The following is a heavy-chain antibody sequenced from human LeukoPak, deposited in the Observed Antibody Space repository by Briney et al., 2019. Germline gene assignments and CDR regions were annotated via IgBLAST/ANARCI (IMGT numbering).Heavy chain of an antibody. Sequence: SETLSLTCTVSGGSIRSSYYYWGWIRQPPGKGLEWIGSIYDSGSTYYNPSLKSRVTISVDTSKNQFSLKLNSVTAADTAVYYCAPSYDSSGYPLSWGQGTLVTVSS. J-gene: IGHJ4*02. CDR2: IYDSGST. D-gene: IGHD3-22*01. CDR3: APSYDSSGYPLS. CDR1: GGSIRSSYYY. V-gene: IGHV4-39*01.